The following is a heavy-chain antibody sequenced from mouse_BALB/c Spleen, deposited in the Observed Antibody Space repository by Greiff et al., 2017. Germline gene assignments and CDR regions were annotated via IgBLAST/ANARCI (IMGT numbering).Heavy chain of an antibody. Sequence: DVKLEESGPSLVKPSQTLSLTCSVTGDSITSGYWNWIRKFPGNKLEYMGYISYSGSTYYNPSLKSRISITRDTSKNQYYLQLNSVTTEDTATYYCARTTVVADWYFDVWGAGTTVTVSS. V-gene: IGHV3-8*02. CDR1: GDSITSGY. CDR2: ISYSGST. CDR3: ARTTVVADWYFDV. D-gene: IGHD1-1*01. J-gene: IGHJ1*01.